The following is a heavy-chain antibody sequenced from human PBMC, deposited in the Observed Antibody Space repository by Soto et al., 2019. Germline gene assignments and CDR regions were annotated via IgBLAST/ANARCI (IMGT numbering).Heavy chain of an antibody. D-gene: IGHD1-26*01. CDR1: GGTFRSYA. V-gene: IGHV1-69*05. J-gene: IGHJ4*02. CDR2: IIAVFGKA. CDR3: ARDVGATDY. Sequence: GASVRVSCKASGGTFRSYAISWVRQAPGQGLEWMGGIIAVFGKATYAQKFQCRVTITTDASASPAYMELSSLRSEDTAVYYCARDVGATDYWGQGTLVTVSS.